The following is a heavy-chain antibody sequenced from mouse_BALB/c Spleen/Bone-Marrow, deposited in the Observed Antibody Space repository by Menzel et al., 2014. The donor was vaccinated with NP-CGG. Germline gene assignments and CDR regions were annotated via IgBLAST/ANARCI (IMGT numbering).Heavy chain of an antibody. CDR1: GFTFXSYA. Sequence: EVMLVESGGGLVKPGGSLKLSCAASGFTFXSYAMSWVRQTPEKRLEWVASISSGGSTYYPDSVKGRFTISRDNVRNILYQQMSSLRSEDTAMYYYARVTDPFYYGSSYWYFDVWGAGTTVTVSS. V-gene: IGHV5-6-5*01. J-gene: IGHJ1*01. D-gene: IGHD1-1*01. CDR3: ARVTDPFYYGSSYWYFDV. CDR2: ISSGGST.